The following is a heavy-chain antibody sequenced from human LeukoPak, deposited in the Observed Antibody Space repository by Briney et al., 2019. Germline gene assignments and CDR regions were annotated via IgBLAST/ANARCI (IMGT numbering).Heavy chain of an antibody. CDR1: GYSFTNYA. J-gene: IGHJ6*02. Sequence: ASVKVSCKALGYSFTNYAMHWVRQAPGQRLEWMGWINAANGNTKYSQKFQGRVSITRYTSASTVYMELSSLRSEDTAVYYCARGSLYYDILTGHYYYYYGMDVWGQGTTVTVSS. V-gene: IGHV1-3*01. CDR3: ARGSLYYDILTGHYYYYYGMDV. CDR2: INAANGNT. D-gene: IGHD3-9*01.